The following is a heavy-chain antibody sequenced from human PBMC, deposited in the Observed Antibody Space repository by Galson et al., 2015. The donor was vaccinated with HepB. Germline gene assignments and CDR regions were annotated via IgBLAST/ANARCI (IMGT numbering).Heavy chain of an antibody. Sequence: SLRLSCAASGFTFSSYAMHWVRQAPGKGLEWVAVISYDGSNKYYADSVKGRFTISRDNSKNTLYLQMNSLRAEDTAVYYCARDLGSDGDYEMDYYGMDVWGQGTTVTVSS. D-gene: IGHD4-17*01. CDR3: ARDLGSDGDYEMDYYGMDV. V-gene: IGHV3-30*04. CDR1: GFTFSSYA. CDR2: ISYDGSNK. J-gene: IGHJ6*02.